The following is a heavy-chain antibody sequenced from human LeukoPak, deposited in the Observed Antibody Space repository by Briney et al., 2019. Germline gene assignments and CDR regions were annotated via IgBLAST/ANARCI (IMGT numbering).Heavy chain of an antibody. V-gene: IGHV1-69*04. J-gene: IGHJ4*02. D-gene: IGHD5-12*01. CDR3: ARNSGYDYTSFDY. Sequence: ASVKVSCKASGGTFSSYAISWVRQAPGQGLEWMGRIIPILGIANYAQKFQGRVTITADKSTSTAYMELSSLRSEDTAVYCCARNSGYDYTSFDYWGQGTLVTVSS. CDR1: GGTFSSYA. CDR2: IIPILGIA.